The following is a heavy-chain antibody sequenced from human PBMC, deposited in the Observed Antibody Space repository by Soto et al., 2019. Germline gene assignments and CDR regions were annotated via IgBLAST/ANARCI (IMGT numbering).Heavy chain of an antibody. Sequence: XGPTLMNPPQTLPLTCTFSLFSLITSEVAVGWIRQPPGKALEWLALIYWDDDKRYSPTLNNRLTVTKDTSKNQVVLSMTNMDTVDTGTYFCARLIDLYVVFDYWGQGILVTVSS. CDR1: LFSLITSEVA. J-gene: IGHJ4*02. CDR2: IYWDDDK. D-gene: IGHD3-16*01. CDR3: ARLIDLYVVFDY. V-gene: IGHV2-5*02.